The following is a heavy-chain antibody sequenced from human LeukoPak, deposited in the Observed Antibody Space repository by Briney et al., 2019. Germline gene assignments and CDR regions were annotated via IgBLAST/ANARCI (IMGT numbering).Heavy chain of an antibody. CDR1: GGTFTSYA. CDR3: ASYTYYYDSSGRRWFDH. Sequence: ASVKVSCKASGGTFTSYAISWVRQAPGQGLEWMGRIIPIFGTANYAQKFEGRVTITTDESTSTAYMELSSLRSEDTAVYYCASYTYYYDSSGRRWFDHWGQGTLVTVSS. J-gene: IGHJ5*02. CDR2: IIPIFGTA. D-gene: IGHD3-22*01. V-gene: IGHV1-69*05.